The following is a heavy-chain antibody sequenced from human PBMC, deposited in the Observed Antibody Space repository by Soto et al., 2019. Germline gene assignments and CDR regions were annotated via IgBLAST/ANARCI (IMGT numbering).Heavy chain of an antibody. V-gene: IGHV1-46*01. J-gene: IGHJ5*02. CDR1: GYTFPSYY. Sequence: ASVKVSCKASGYTFPSYYMHYVSQAPGQELEWMGIINPSGGSTSYAQKFKGRVTMTRDTSTSTVDMELSSLSSEDTAAQYSPSSPAAYCSSTSCTRCWFYRWGQGTLVTVSS. D-gene: IGHD2-2*01. CDR2: INPSGGST. CDR3: PSSPAAYCSSTSCTRCWFYR.